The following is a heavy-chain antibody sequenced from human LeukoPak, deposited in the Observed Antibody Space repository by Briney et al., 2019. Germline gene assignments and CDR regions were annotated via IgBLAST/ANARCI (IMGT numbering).Heavy chain of an antibody. Sequence: GGSLRLSCAASGFTFSTCGMNWVRQAPGKGLEWVSSISIGSTYIYYADSVKGRFTISRYNATNSLYLQMNSLSAEDTAVYNGARRVYDPQTYYFDYWGQGTLVTVSS. J-gene: IGHJ4*02. CDR3: ARRVYDPQTYYFDY. CDR2: ISIGSTYI. D-gene: IGHD3-22*01. CDR1: GFTFSTCG. V-gene: IGHV3-21*01.